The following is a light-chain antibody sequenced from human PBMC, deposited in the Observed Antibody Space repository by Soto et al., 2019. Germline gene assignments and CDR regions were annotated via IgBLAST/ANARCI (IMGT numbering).Light chain of an antibody. CDR1: QSVSSSY. CDR3: QQYGDSPLT. V-gene: IGKV3-20*01. CDR2: GAS. J-gene: IGKJ4*01. Sequence: EIVLTQSPGTLSLSPWEIATLSCRASQSVSSSYVAWYQQKPGQTPRLLIYGASSRATGIPDRFSGSGSGTDFTLTISRLEPEDFAVYHCQQYGDSPLTFGGGTKVDIK.